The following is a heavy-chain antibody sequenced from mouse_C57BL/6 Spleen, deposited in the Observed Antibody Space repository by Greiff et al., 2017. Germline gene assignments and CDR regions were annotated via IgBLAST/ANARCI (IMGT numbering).Heavy chain of an antibody. D-gene: IGHD2-10*02. CDR1: GFTFSSYG. Sequence: EVKLVESGGDLVKPGGSLKLSCAASGFTFSSYGMSWVRQTPDKRLEWVATISSGGSYTYYPDSVKGRFTISRDNAKNTLYLQMSSLKSEDTAMYYCASLADYWGQGTTRTVSS. CDR3: ASLADY. J-gene: IGHJ2*01. V-gene: IGHV5-6*01. CDR2: ISSGGSYT.